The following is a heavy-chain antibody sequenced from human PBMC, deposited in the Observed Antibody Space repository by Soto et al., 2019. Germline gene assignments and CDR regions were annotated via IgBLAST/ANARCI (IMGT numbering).Heavy chain of an antibody. J-gene: IGHJ4*02. CDR2: INHSGST. Sequence: PSETLSLTCAVYGGSFSGYYWSWIRQPPGKGLEWIGEINHSGSTNYNPSHKSRVTISVDTSKNQFSLKLSSVTAADTAVYYCARGMTYRYYFDYWGQGTLVTVSS. D-gene: IGHD4-4*01. V-gene: IGHV4-34*01. CDR1: GGSFSGYY. CDR3: ARGMTYRYYFDY.